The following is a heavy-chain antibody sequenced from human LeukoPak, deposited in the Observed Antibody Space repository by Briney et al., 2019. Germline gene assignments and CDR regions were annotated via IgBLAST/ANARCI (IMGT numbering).Heavy chain of an antibody. D-gene: IGHD3-22*01. CDR1: GGSISSYY. CDR3: GRPLSYYSDSSGDNAFDI. CDR2: IYYSGST. J-gene: IGHJ3*02. Sequence: AETLSLTCTVSGGSISSYYWSWIRQPPGKGLEWIGYIYYSGSTNYNPSLKSRVTISVDTSKNQFSLKLSSVTAADTAVYYCGRPLSYYSDSSGDNAFDIWGQGTMVTVSS. V-gene: IGHV4-59*08.